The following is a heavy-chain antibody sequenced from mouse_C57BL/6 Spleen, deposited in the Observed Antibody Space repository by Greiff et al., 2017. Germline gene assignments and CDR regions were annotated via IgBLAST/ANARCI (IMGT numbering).Heavy chain of an antibody. CDR3: ARIFYYGSSPYFDY. CDR1: GYAFSSSW. J-gene: IGHJ2*01. V-gene: IGHV1-82*01. D-gene: IGHD1-1*01. CDR2: IYPGDGDT. Sequence: VQLQQSGPELVKPGASVKISCKASGYAFSSSWMNWVKQRPGQGLEWIGRIYPGDGDTNYNGKFKSKATLTADKSSSTAYMQLSSLTSEDSAVYFCARIFYYGSSPYFDYWGQGTTLTVSS.